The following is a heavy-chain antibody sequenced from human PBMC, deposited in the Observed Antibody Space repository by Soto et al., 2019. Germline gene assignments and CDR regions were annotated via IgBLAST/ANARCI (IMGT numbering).Heavy chain of an antibody. CDR2: ISGSGGNT. Sequence: EVQLLESGGGLVQPGGSLRLSCAASGFTFSSYAMNWVRQAPGKGLEWVSTISGSGGNTYYADSVKGRFTISRDNSKNTLYLQMNSLGAEVTALYYCAKVTQYSKDEFDYWGQGTLVTVSS. V-gene: IGHV3-23*01. CDR3: AKVTQYSKDEFDY. D-gene: IGHD6-6*01. CDR1: GFTFSSYA. J-gene: IGHJ4*02.